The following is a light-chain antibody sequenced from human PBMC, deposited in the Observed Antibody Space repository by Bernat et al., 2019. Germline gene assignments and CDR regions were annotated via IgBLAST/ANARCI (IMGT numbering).Light chain of an antibody. J-gene: IGLJ3*02. Sequence: SYDLTQPPSMSVSPGQTARITCSGVGGKYTCWYQQKPGQSPVVVIYQDDKRPSGIPERFSGSHSGNTATLTISGAQAMDEAEYYCQAWDSSTGVFGGGTKLTVL. CDR2: QDD. CDR1: GGKY. CDR3: QAWDSSTGV. V-gene: IGLV3-1*01.